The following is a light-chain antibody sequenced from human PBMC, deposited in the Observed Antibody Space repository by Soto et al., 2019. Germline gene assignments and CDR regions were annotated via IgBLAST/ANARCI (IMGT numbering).Light chain of an antibody. V-gene: IGKV1-12*01. J-gene: IGKJ4*01. Sequence: DIQMTQSPSFVSASVGDRVTITCRARHAVGTWVAGYQQKPGDAPILLIYAASTWQSVVPSRVGGSGSGTDFTLTIRSLQPEDCATYYCQQPNSFPRTIGGGTKV. CDR3: QQPNSFPRT. CDR2: AAS. CDR1: HAVGTW.